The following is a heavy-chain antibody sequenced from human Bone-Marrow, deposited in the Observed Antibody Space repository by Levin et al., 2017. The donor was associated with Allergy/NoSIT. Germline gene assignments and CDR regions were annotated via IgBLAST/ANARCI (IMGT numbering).Heavy chain of an antibody. V-gene: IGHV7-4-1*02. J-gene: IGHJ3*02. CDR1: GYTFSTSA. CDR3: ARTIAVAGSDAFDI. CDR2: INTYTGNP. Sequence: ASVKVSCKASGYTFSTSAMNWVRQAPGQGLEWMGWINTYTGNPTYAQGFTGRFVFSLDTSASTAYLQISSLKAEDAAVYYCARTIAVAGSDAFDIWGQGTMVTVSS. D-gene: IGHD6-19*01.